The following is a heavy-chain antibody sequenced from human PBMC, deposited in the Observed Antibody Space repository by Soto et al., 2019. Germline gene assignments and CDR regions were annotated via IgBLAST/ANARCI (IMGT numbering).Heavy chain of an antibody. J-gene: IGHJ4*02. Sequence: VKVSCKASGGTFSSYAISWVRQAPGQGLEWMGGIIPIFGTANYAQKFQGRVTITADESTSTAYMELSSLRSDDTAVYYCARVRDSSSWYVLDYWGQGTLVTVSS. CDR1: GGTFSSYA. CDR3: ARVRDSSSWYVLDY. CDR2: IIPIFGTA. D-gene: IGHD6-13*01. V-gene: IGHV1-69*01.